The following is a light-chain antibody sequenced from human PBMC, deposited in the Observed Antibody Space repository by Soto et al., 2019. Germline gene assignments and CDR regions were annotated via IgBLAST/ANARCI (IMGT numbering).Light chain of an antibody. J-gene: IGLJ2*01. CDR1: SSDVGGYNY. Sequence: QSALTQPPSASGSPGQSVTISCTGTSSDVGGYNYVSWYQQHPGKAPKLMIYEVSKRPSRVPDRFSGSKSGNTASLTVSGLQAEDEADYYCSSYAGSTSFGGGTKLTVL. CDR2: EVS. V-gene: IGLV2-8*01. CDR3: SSYAGSTS.